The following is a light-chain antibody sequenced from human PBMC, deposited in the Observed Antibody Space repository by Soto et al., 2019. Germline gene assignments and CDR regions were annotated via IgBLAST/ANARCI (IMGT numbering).Light chain of an antibody. CDR1: SSDVGGYNY. Sequence: QSALTQPASVSVSPGQSITISCTGTSSDVGGYNYVSWYQQHPGKAPTLMSYDISHRASGDSNRFSGSTSGNTASLTITGLPAEDEDDYYCGSYTSSSILGFGGGTKLAVL. J-gene: IGLJ2*01. CDR3: GSYTSSSILG. CDR2: DIS. V-gene: IGLV2-14*01.